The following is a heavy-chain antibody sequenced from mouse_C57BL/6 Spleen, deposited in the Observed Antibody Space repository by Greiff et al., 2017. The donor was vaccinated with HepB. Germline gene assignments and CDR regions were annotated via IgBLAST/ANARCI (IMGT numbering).Heavy chain of an antibody. J-gene: IGHJ4*01. V-gene: IGHV1-9*01. Sequence: QVQLKQSGAELMKPGASVKLSCKATGYTFTGYWIEWVKQRPGHGLEWIGEILPGSGSTNYNEKFKGKATFTADTSSNTAYMQLSSLTAEDSAIYYCARSSTTVAYYYAMDYWGQGTSVTVSS. CDR2: ILPGSGST. CDR1: GYTFTGYW. D-gene: IGHD1-1*01. CDR3: ARSSTTVAYYYAMDY.